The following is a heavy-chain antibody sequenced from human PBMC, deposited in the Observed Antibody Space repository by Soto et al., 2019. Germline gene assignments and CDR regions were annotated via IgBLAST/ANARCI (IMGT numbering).Heavy chain of an antibody. CDR1: GGSFSGYY. Sequence: QVQLQQWGAGPLRPLETLSLTCGVSGGSFSGYYWAWIRQSPGKGLEWIGEINDRGSINYNPSLKSRVSISVDTSKNHYSLNLRSVPAAETAVYYCARESHDILTGPPWVWYFDIWGRGTMVTVSS. J-gene: IGHJ2*01. CDR3: ARESHDILTGPPWVWYFDI. CDR2: INDRGSI. D-gene: IGHD3-9*01. V-gene: IGHV4-34*01.